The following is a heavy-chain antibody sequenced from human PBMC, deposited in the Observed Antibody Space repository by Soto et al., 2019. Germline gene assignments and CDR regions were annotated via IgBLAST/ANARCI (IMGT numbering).Heavy chain of an antibody. CDR2: IATYNSNK. Sequence: RLVQSGPEVKQPGASVTVSCKTSGDTFTNFGLSWVRQAPGQGLEWMGWIATYNSNKNYAQKFQGRLTLTTATSTSTAYMELKSLGYDDTAVYYCARVLRGVVNWFDPWGQGTLVTVSS. D-gene: IGHD3-10*01. V-gene: IGHV1-18*01. CDR1: GDTFTNFG. CDR3: ARVLRGVVNWFDP. J-gene: IGHJ5*02.